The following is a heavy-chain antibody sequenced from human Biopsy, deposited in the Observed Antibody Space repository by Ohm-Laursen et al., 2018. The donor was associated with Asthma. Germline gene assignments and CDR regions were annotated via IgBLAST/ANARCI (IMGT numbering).Heavy chain of an antibody. CDR1: GGTFSNFA. CDR2: IMTVFGTT. V-gene: IGHV1-69*13. Sequence: ASVKVSCKSPGGTFSNFAISWVRQAPGQGLEWLGGIMTVFGTTNYAQKFQGRVTITADESTSTAYMEVTSLRSEDPAIYYCARCQVGYSSGWSLLLKKIYYSGMDVWGQGTAVTVSS. CDR3: ARCQVGYSSGWSLLLKKIYYSGMDV. J-gene: IGHJ6*02. D-gene: IGHD6-19*01.